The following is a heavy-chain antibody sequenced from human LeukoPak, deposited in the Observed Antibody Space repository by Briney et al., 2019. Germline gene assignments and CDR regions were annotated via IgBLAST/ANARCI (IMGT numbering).Heavy chain of an antibody. CDR3: ARGSGHSYDFDY. V-gene: IGHV1-2*06. CDR2: INPNSGGT. CDR1: GYTFTSYD. J-gene: IGHJ4*02. D-gene: IGHD5-18*01. Sequence: GASVKVSCKASGYTFTSYDINWVRQATGQGLEWMGRINPNSGGTNYAQKFQGRVTMTRDTSISTAYMELSRLRSDDTAVYYCARGSGHSYDFDYWGQGTLVTVSS.